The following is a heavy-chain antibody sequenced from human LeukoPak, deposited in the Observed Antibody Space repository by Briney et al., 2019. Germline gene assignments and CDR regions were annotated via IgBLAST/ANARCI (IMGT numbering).Heavy chain of an antibody. CDR1: GFTFSSYW. V-gene: IGHV3-7*01. Sequence: SGGSLRLSXAASGFTFSSYWMTWVRQAPGKGLEWMANIRGDGSERFYVGYLKGRFTISRDNAKNSLYLQMNSLRVDDTAVYYCVREGPPQGRPWSGWYPFDFWGQGILVTVSS. D-gene: IGHD3-3*01. J-gene: IGHJ4*02. CDR2: IRGDGSER. CDR3: VREGPPQGRPWSGWYPFDF.